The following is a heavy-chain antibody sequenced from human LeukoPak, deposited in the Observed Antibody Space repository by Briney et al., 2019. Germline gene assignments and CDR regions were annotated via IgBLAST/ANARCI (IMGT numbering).Heavy chain of an antibody. V-gene: IGHV4-39*07. Sequence: SETLSLTCAVSGGSISSTTSYWGWIRQPPGKGLEWIGSIYYNGKTYYNSSLKSRVTMSLDPSESQFSLNLRSVTAADTAVYFCARASSGSYFAFRWGPGTQVAVSS. J-gene: IGHJ4*02. CDR3: ARASSGSYFAFR. D-gene: IGHD3-10*01. CDR1: GGSISSTTSY. CDR2: IYYNGKT.